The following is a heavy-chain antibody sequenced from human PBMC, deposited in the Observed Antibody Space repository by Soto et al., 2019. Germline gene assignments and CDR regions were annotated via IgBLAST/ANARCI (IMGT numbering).Heavy chain of an antibody. J-gene: IGHJ4*02. D-gene: IGHD3-10*01. Sequence: EVQLVESGGALIQPGGSLRISCAASGFTFSAYWMFWVRQAPGKGLVWLSRINSDGTITDYADSVRGRFTISRDNAENTLYLQLNSLRADDTAVYYCAREYYCSGIWGQGTLVTVSS. V-gene: IGHV3-74*01. CDR1: GFTFSAYW. CDR2: INSDGTIT. CDR3: AREYYCSGI.